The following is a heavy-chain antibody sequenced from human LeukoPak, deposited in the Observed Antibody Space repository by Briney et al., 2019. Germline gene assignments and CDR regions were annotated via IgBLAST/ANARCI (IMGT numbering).Heavy chain of an antibody. CDR1: GGSINSVNYY. Sequence: SQTLSLTCTVSGGSINSVNYYWTWIRQHPGKGLEWIGYIYYSGSTNYNPSLESRVNIVADTSKNQFSLKLSSVTAADTAVYYCASLNRLGYSVRPSDAFDIWGQGTMVTVSS. CDR3: ASLNRLGYSVRPSDAFDI. D-gene: IGHD4-17*01. V-gene: IGHV4-31*03. J-gene: IGHJ3*02. CDR2: IYYSGST.